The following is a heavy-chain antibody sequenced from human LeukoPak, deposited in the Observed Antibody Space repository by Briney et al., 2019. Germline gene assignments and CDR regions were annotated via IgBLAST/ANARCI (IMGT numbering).Heavy chain of an antibody. J-gene: IGHJ4*02. CDR1: GYTFTSYF. CDR3: ARDSADYGDYDY. D-gene: IGHD4-17*01. V-gene: IGHV1-46*01. CDR2: INPSGGST. Sequence: ASVKLSFTASGYTFTSYFMHWVRQAPGQGLDWMGIINPSGGSTSYAQKFQGRVTMTRDTSTSTVYMELSSLRSEDTAVYYCARDSADYGDYDYWGQGTLVTVSS.